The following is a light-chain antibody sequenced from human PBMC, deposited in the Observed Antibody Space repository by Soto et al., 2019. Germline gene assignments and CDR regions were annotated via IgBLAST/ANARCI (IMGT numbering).Light chain of an antibody. Sequence: QSVLTQPASVSGSPGQSITISCTGTSSDVGGYDFVSWYQQHPGKAPKVMIYDVSNRPSGVSNRFSGSKSGNTASLTISGLQAEDEADYYCCSNTSSDTYVFGTGTKVPVL. CDR3: CSNTSSDTYV. CDR1: SSDVGGYDF. CDR2: DVS. V-gene: IGLV2-14*01. J-gene: IGLJ1*01.